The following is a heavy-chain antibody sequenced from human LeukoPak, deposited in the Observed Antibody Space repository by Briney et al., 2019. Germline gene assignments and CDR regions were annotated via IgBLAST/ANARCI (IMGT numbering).Heavy chain of an antibody. V-gene: IGHV3-48*03. CDR1: GFTFSSSE. CDR3: ARGQGYTYGVPYFGY. J-gene: IGHJ4*02. CDR2: ISTSGISI. D-gene: IGHD5-18*01. Sequence: GGSLRLSCAASGFTFSSSEMNGVHQAPGKGLEWVSYISTSGISIYYADSVKGRFTISRDDAKNSLYLQMTSLRAEDTAVYYCARGQGYTYGVPYFGYWGQGTLVTVSA.